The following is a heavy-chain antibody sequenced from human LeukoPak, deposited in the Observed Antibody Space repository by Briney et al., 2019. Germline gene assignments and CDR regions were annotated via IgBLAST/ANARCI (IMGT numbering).Heavy chain of an antibody. Sequence: GGSLRLSCAASGFTFSSYAMSWVRQAPGKGLEWVSAISGSGGSTYYADSVKGRFTTSRDNSKNTLYLQMNSLRAEDTAVYYCAKGSRYYYYGMDVWGQGTTVTVSS. D-gene: IGHD6-6*01. CDR2: ISGSGGST. CDR1: GFTFSSYA. CDR3: AKGSRYYYYGMDV. V-gene: IGHV3-23*01. J-gene: IGHJ6*02.